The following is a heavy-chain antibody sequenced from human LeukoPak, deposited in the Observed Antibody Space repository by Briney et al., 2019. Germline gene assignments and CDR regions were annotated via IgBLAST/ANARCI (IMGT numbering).Heavy chain of an antibody. D-gene: IGHD1-26*01. J-gene: IGHJ4*02. CDR2: IYYSGST. CDR3: ARQGRRVSERYFDY. Sequence: NPSETLSLTCTVSGGSISSSSYYWVWIRQPPGKGLEWIGSIYYSGSTNYNPSLKSRVTISVDTSKNQFSLKLSSVTAADTAVYYCARQGRRVSERYFDYWGQGTLVTVSS. V-gene: IGHV4-39*01. CDR1: GGSISSSSYY.